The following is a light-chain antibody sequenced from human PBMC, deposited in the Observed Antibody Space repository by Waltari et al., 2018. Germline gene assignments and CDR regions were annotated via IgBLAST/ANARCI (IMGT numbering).Light chain of an antibody. V-gene: IGLV2-8*01. CDR2: ELT. CDR3: SSYGGSNLL. Sequence: QSALTQPPSASGSPGQSVTISCTGTSSDIGGYHFVSWYQQHPGKAPKLNIDELTKRPSGVPDRFSCSKSGNTASLTVSGLQAEDEADYYCSSYGGSNLLFGGGTKLTVL. J-gene: IGLJ2*01. CDR1: SSDIGGYHF.